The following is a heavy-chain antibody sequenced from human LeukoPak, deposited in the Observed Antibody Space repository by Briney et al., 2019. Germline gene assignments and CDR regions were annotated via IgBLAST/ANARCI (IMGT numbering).Heavy chain of an antibody. Sequence: ASVKVSCKASGYTFTSYDINWVRQATGQGLEWMGWMNPNSGNTGYAQKFQGRVTMTRNTSISTAYMELSSLRSEDTAVYYCARRGDSSSWYFSSGDYFDYWGQGTLVTVSS. CDR2: MNPNSGNT. J-gene: IGHJ4*02. V-gene: IGHV1-8*01. D-gene: IGHD6-13*01. CDR1: GYTFTSYD. CDR3: ARRGDSSSWYFSSGDYFDY.